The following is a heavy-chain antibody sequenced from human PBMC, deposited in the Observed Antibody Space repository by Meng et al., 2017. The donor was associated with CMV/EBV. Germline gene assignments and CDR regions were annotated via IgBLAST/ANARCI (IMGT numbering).Heavy chain of an antibody. V-gene: IGHV4-34*01. J-gene: IGHJ6*02. D-gene: IGHD2-15*01. CDR1: GGSFSGYY. Sequence: GSLRLSCAVYGGSFSGYYWSWIRQPPGKGLEWIGEINHSGSTNYNPSLKSRVTISVDTSKNQFSLKLSSVTAADTAVYYCARGRILDIVVVVAAKGDGMDVWGQGTTVTV. CDR2: INHSGST. CDR3: ARGRILDIVVVVAAKGDGMDV.